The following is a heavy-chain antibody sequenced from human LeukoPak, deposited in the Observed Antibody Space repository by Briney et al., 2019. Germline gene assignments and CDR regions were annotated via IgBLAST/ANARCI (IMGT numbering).Heavy chain of an antibody. CDR2: ISYDGSNK. D-gene: IGHD3-16*01. J-gene: IGHJ3*02. V-gene: IGHV3-30*03. CDR1: GFTFSSYG. Sequence: PGGSLRLSCAASGFTFSSYGMHGVRQAPGKGLEWVAVISYDGSNKYYANSVKGRFTISRDNSKNTLYLQMHSLRAEDTAVYYCARDPRLGAFDIWGQGTMVTVSS. CDR3: ARDPRLGAFDI.